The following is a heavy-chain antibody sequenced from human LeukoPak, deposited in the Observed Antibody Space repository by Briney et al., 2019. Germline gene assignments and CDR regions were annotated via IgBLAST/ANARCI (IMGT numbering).Heavy chain of an antibody. Sequence: SVKVSCKASGGTFSSYAISWVRQAPGQGLEWMGGIIPIFGTANYAQKFQGRVTITADESTSTAYMELSSLRSEDTAVYYCATEAWLGRYYFDYWGQGTLVTVSS. J-gene: IGHJ4*02. D-gene: IGHD6-19*01. CDR1: GGTFSSYA. CDR2: IIPIFGTA. V-gene: IGHV1-69*13. CDR3: ATEAWLGRYYFDY.